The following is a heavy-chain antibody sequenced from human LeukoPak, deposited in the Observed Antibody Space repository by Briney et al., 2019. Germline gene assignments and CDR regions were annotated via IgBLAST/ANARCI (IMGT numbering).Heavy chain of an antibody. D-gene: IGHD3-10*01. J-gene: IGHJ5*02. Sequence: PSETLSLTCTVSGGSVSSGSYYWSWIRQPPGTGLEWIGYIYYSGSTNYNPSLKSRVTISVDTPKNQFSLKLSSVTAADTAVYYCARGLDYYGSGSPGEDWFDPWGQGTLVTVSS. CDR3: ARGLDYYGSGSPGEDWFDP. V-gene: IGHV4-61*01. CDR1: GGSVSSGSYY. CDR2: IYYSGST.